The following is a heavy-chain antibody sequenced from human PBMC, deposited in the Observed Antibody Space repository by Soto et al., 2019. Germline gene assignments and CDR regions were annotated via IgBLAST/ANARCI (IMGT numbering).Heavy chain of an antibody. V-gene: IGHV1-2*04. Sequence: GASVKVSCKASGYTFTGYYMHWVRQAPGQGLEWMGWINPNSGGTNYAQKFQGWVTMTRDTSISTAYMELSRLRSDDTAVYYCARAPYSSSWYPLVLDYWGQGTLVTVSS. D-gene: IGHD6-13*01. CDR1: GYTFTGYY. CDR2: INPNSGGT. CDR3: ARAPYSSSWYPLVLDY. J-gene: IGHJ4*02.